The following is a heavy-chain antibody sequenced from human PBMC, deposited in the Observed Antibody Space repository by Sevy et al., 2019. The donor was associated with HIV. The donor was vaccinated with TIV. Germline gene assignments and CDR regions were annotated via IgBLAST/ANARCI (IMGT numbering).Heavy chain of an antibody. V-gene: IGHV3-33*01. J-gene: IGHJ4*02. CDR1: GFTFSTYG. CDR3: ARDTGGGSLDY. Sequence: GGSLRPPVAGPGFTFSTYGMHWVRRAPARGLGGVAVIGYDGSNKYYADSVKGRFTISRDNSKNTLYLQMNSLRAEDTAVYYCARDTGGGSLDYWGQGTLVTVSS. D-gene: IGHD2-8*02. CDR2: IGYDGSNK.